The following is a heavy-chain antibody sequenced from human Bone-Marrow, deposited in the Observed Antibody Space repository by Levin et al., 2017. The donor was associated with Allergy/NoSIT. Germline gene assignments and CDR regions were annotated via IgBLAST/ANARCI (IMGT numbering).Heavy chain of an antibody. V-gene: IGHV3-48*02. CDR3: ARGTYSSSNNWFDS. CDR2: ISSGGGTI. D-gene: IGHD5-18*01. CDR1: GFTFSIYS. Sequence: ASVKVSCVASGFTFSIYSMNWVRQAPGKGLEWIAYISSGGGTIHYTDRVRGRFTISRNNGETSLSLQLDSLRDEDTAIYYCARGTYSSSNNWFDSWGQGTLVTVSS. J-gene: IGHJ5*01.